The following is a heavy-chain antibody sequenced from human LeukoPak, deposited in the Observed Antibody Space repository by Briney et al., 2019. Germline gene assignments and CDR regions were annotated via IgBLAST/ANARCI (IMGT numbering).Heavy chain of an antibody. V-gene: IGHV1-69*13. Sequence: GASVKVSCKASGGTFSSYAISWVRQAPGQGLEWMGGIIPIFATTNFAQKFQGRVTITADESTSTAYMELSSLRSEDTAVYYCAREGSSWYRFDPWGQGTLVTVSS. CDR1: GGTFSSYA. D-gene: IGHD6-13*01. CDR2: IIPIFATT. CDR3: AREGSSWYRFDP. J-gene: IGHJ5*02.